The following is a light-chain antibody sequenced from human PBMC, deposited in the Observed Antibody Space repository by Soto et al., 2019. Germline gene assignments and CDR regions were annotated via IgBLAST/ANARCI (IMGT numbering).Light chain of an antibody. J-gene: IGKJ5*01. V-gene: IGKV1-39*01. CDR1: QSISTY. CDR2: AAA. Sequence: IQMTQSPSSLSASVGDRVTITCRASQSISTYLNWYQQKAGLAPKLLIYAAATLQSEVPSRFSGSGSGTDFTLTISCLQSEDFATYYCQQYYSYPSITFGQGTRLEIK. CDR3: QQYYSYPSIT.